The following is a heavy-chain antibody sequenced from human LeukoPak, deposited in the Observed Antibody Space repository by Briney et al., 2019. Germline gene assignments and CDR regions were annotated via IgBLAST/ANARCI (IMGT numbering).Heavy chain of an antibody. CDR1: GFYVSSGYY. CDR3: ARSPRRVTATIYFDY. D-gene: IGHD2-21*02. CDR2: FYHRGTT. V-gene: IGHV4-38-2*02. J-gene: IGHJ4*02. Sequence: SETLSLTCTVSGFYVSSGYYWGWIRQPPGEGLQWIGSFYHRGTTYYNPPLKSRVSMSVDTSKNQFSLELSSVTAADTAVYYWARSPRRVTATIYFDYWGQGSLVTASS.